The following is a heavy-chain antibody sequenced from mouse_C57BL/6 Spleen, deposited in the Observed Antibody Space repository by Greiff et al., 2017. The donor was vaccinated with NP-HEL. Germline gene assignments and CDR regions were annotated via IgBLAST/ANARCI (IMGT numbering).Heavy chain of an antibody. Sequence: LQESGAELVRPGASVKMSCKASGYTFTSYNMHWVKQTPRQGLEWIGAIYPGNGDTSYNQKFKGKATLTVDKSSSTAYMQLSSLTSEDSAVYFCAKGFITTVLRGAMDYWGQGTSVTVSS. V-gene: IGHV1-12*01. CDR1: GYTFTSYN. D-gene: IGHD1-1*01. CDR2: IYPGNGDT. CDR3: AKGFITTVLRGAMDY. J-gene: IGHJ4*01.